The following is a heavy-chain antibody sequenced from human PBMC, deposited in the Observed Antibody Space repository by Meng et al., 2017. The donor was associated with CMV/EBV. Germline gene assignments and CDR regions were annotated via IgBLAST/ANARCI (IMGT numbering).Heavy chain of an antibody. CDR3: ATPVGAYYFDY. Sequence: GSLRLSCTVSGGSISSSSYYWGWIRQPPRKGLEWIGSINYSGRTYYNPSLKSRVTISVDTSKNQFSLKLRYVTAADTAVYYCATPVGAYYFDYWGQGTLVTVSS. J-gene: IGHJ4*02. D-gene: IGHD3-16*01. V-gene: IGHV4-39*07. CDR1: GGSISSSSYY. CDR2: INYSGRT.